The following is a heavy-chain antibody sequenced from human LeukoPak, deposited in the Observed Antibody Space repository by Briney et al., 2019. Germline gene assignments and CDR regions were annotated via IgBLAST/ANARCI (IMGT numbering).Heavy chain of an antibody. CDR3: ATGGASDV. J-gene: IGHJ3*01. CDR2: FYPEDGRT. V-gene: IGHV1-24*01. CDR1: GYTVTKLS. Sequence: ASVKVSFKVSGYTVTKLSIHWVRQAPGKGLEWMGGFYPEDGRTSNAQRFQGRVTMTHDTTTYTAYPELSSLRSDDTAVYYCATGGASDVWGERPLVTVAS.